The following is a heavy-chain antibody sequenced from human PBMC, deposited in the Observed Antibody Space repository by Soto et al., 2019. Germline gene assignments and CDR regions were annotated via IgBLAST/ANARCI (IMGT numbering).Heavy chain of an antibody. V-gene: IGHV3-48*04. CDR1: GFTFSDYS. J-gene: IGHJ4*02. CDR2: ISTSGTTI. Sequence: EVQLSESGGGFVQPGGSQRLSCEASGFTFSDYSMSWVRQAPGKGLEWVSYISTSGTTIYYTDSVKGRFTISRDNAKKSLYLQMNSLRAEDTAVYYCVRFGGAAAGPGDYWGQGTLVTVSS. CDR3: VRFGGAAAGPGDY. D-gene: IGHD6-13*01.